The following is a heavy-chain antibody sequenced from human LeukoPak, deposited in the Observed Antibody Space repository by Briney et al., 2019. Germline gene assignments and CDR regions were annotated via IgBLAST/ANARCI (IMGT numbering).Heavy chain of an antibody. J-gene: IGHJ3*01. CDR1: GDSVSSSSAT. Sequence: SQTLSLTCAISGDSVSSSSATWSWLRQSPSRGLEWLGRTFYRSKWYSDYAASVEGLITINPDTSRNRFSLQLDFVTPEDSAVYFCARWLTTSAGFDFWGRGTVVTVSS. D-gene: IGHD4-11*01. CDR3: ARWLTTSAGFDF. V-gene: IGHV6-1*01. CDR2: TFYRSKWYS.